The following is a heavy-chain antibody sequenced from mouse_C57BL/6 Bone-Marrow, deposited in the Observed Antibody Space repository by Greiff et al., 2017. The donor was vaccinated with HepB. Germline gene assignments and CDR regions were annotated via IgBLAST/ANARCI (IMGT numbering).Heavy chain of an antibody. Sequence: QVQLQQPGAELVKPGASVKLSCKASGYTFTSYWMQWVKQRPGQGLEWIGEIDPSDSYTNYNQKFKGKATLTVDTSSSTAYMQLSSLTSEDSAVYYCARMGCDGSSWFAYWGQGTLVTVSA. V-gene: IGHV1-50*01. CDR2: IDPSDSYT. CDR1: GYTFTSYW. D-gene: IGHD2-3*01. CDR3: ARMGCDGSSWFAY. J-gene: IGHJ3*01.